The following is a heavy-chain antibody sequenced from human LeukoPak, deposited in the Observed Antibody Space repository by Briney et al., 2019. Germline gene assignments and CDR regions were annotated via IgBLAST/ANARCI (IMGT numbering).Heavy chain of an antibody. CDR3: SRYGSRTGPFDY. CDR1: GGSISSYY. CDR2: IYYSGSS. J-gene: IGHJ4*02. V-gene: IGHV4-59*01. Sequence: SETLSLTCTVSGGSISSYYWSWIRQPPGKGLEWIGYIYYSGSSNYNPSLKSRVTISVDTSKNQFSLKLRSVTAADTAVYYCSRYGSRTGPFDYWGQGTLVTVSS. D-gene: IGHD3/OR15-3a*01.